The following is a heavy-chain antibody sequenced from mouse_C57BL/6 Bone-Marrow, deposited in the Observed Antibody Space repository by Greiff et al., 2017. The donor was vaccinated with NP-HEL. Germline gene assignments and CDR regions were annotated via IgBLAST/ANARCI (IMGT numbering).Heavy chain of an antibody. V-gene: IGHV1-81*01. CDR1: GYTFTSYG. Sequence: QVQLQQSGAELARPGASVKLSCKASGYTFTSYGISWVKQRTGQGLEWIGEIYPRSGNTYYNEKFKGKATLTADKSSSTAYMELRSLTSEDSAVYFCARKKDYYGISYPYYYAMDYWGQGTSVTVSS. J-gene: IGHJ4*01. D-gene: IGHD1-1*01. CDR3: ARKKDYYGISYPYYYAMDY. CDR2: IYPRSGNT.